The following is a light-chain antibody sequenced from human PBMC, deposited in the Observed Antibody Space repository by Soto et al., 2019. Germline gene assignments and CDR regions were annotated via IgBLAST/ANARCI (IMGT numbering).Light chain of an antibody. V-gene: IGLV2-14*01. CDR3: SSFTSSNTYV. Sequence: QSVLTQPASVSGSPGQSITISCTGTSSDVGGYKYVSWYQQHPGKAPKLMIYDVTNRPSGVSNRFSGSKSDNTASLTISGLQAEDEADYYCSSFTSSNTYVFGTGTKLTVL. J-gene: IGLJ1*01. CDR2: DVT. CDR1: SSDVGGYKY.